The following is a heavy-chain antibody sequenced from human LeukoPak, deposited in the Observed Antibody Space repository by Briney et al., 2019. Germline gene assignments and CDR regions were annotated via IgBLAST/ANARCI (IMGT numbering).Heavy chain of an antibody. D-gene: IGHD3-3*01. Sequence: GGSLRLSCAASGFTFDDYGMSWVRQAPGKGLEWVSGINWNGGSTGYADSVKGRFTISRDNAKNSLYLQMNSLRAEDTAVYYCARGVGSYDFWSGYYTFSGLWNYYYYMDVWGKGTTVTVSS. CDR2: INWNGGST. J-gene: IGHJ6*03. CDR3: ARGVGSYDFWSGYYTFSGLWNYYYYMDV. CDR1: GFTFDDYG. V-gene: IGHV3-20*04.